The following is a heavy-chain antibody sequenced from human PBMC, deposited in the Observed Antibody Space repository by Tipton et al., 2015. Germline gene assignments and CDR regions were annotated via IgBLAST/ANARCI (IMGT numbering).Heavy chain of an antibody. CDR3: AKVTTGWLYYFYYGMDV. CDR2: ISVSGVST. J-gene: IGHJ6*02. CDR1: GFTFSSYA. D-gene: IGHD6-19*01. Sequence: GSLRLSCAASGFTFSSYAMSWVRQAPGKGLEWVSGISVSGVSTYYADSVKGRFTISRDDSKNTLYLQMNSLRAEDTAVYYCAKVTTGWLYYFYYGMDVWGQGTTVTVSS. V-gene: IGHV3-23*01.